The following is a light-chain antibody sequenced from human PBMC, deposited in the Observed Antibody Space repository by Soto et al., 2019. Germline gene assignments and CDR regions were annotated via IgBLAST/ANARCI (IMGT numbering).Light chain of an antibody. J-gene: IGKJ5*01. CDR2: AAS. CDR3: QQSYSTLSIT. Sequence: DIQMTQSPPSLPASVGDRVTITCRASESIARHLNWYQQKPGKAPKLLIYAASSLQNGVPSRFRGGGSGTDFTLTISNLQPEDFATYYCQQSYSTLSITFGQGTRLEIK. V-gene: IGKV1-39*01. CDR1: ESIARH.